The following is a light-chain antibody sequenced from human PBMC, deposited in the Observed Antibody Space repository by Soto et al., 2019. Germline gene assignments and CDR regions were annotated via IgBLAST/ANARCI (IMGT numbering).Light chain of an antibody. J-gene: IGLJ1*01. CDR1: NIGTKS. CDR3: QVWDSSSDHYV. V-gene: IGLV3-21*02. Sequence: PVPTARISCCGDNIGTKSVHWYQQKPGQAPVLVIYDDHDRPSGIPERFSGSNSGNTATLTITRVEAGDEADYYCQVWDSSSDHYVFAAGTKVTVL. CDR2: DDH.